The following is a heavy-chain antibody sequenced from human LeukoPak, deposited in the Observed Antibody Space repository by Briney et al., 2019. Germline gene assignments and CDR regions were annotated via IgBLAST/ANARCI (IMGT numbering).Heavy chain of an antibody. D-gene: IGHD6-13*01. CDR3: ARVPYSSSQVKRYFDY. V-gene: IGHV3-21*01. CDR1: GFTFSSYS. CDR2: ISSSSSYI. Sequence: GGSLRLSCAASGFTFSSYSMNWVRQAPGKGLEWVSSISSSSSYIYYADSVNGRFTISRDNAKNSLYLQMNSLRAEDTAVYYCARVPYSSSQVKRYFDYWGQGTLVTVSS. J-gene: IGHJ4*02.